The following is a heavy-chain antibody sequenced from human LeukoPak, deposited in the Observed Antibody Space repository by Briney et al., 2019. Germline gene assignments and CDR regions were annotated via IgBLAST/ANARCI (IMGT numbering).Heavy chain of an antibody. Sequence: VASVKVSCKASGYTFTSYYMHWVRQAPGQGLEWMGIINPNGGSTSYAQKFQGRVTMTRDTSTRTVYMELSSLRSEDTAVYYCARGEQLPPSYYYYYYMDVWGKGTTVTVSS. J-gene: IGHJ6*03. CDR2: INPNGGST. V-gene: IGHV1-46*03. CDR3: ARGEQLPPSYYYYYYMDV. D-gene: IGHD6-13*01. CDR1: GYTFTSYY.